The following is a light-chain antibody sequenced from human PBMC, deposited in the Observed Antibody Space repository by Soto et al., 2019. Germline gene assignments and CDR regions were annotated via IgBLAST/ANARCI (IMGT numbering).Light chain of an antibody. CDR3: MQSQESPWT. Sequence: VMTQSPLFLPVTPGDPASISCRSSQNLLHDHGYIYLSWYLQGPRQPPQLLSYLGSKRASGVPDRFSDSGSGTDFTLKSSKVEAEDVGFYFCMQSQESPWTGGQGTGVEIK. CDR1: QNLLHDHGYIY. J-gene: IGKJ1*01. CDR2: LGS. V-gene: IGKV2-28*01.